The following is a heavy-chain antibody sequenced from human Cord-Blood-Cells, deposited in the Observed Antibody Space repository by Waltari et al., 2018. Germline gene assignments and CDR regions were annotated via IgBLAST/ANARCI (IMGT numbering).Heavy chain of an antibody. CDR3: ARDQDKLLTYYGMDV. CDR2: KSYDGSNK. D-gene: IGHD2-15*01. J-gene: IGHJ6*02. Sequence: QVQLVESGGGVVQPGRSLRLSCAASGFTFSSYAMHWVRQAPGKGLGWLAVKSYDGSNKYYADSGKCRFTISRDNSKNTLYLQMNSLRAEDTAVYYCARDQDKLLTYYGMDVWGQGTTVTVSS. V-gene: IGHV3-30-3*01. CDR1: GFTFSSYA.